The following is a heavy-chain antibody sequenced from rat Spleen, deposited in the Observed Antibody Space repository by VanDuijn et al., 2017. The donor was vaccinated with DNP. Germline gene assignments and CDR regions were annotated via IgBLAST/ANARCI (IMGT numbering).Heavy chain of an antibody. J-gene: IGHJ2*01. Sequence: EVQLVESGGGLVQPGRSMNLSCAASGFTFSRFPMAWVRQAPTKGLDWVATISTSGGVTYYRDSVKGRFTITRDTAKNTLYLQMNSLRSEDTATYYCARGATITAMLYFDYWGQGVMVTVSS. D-gene: IGHD1-2*01. CDR3: ARGATITAMLYFDY. CDR2: ISTSGGVT. CDR1: GFTFSRFP. V-gene: IGHV5-46*01.